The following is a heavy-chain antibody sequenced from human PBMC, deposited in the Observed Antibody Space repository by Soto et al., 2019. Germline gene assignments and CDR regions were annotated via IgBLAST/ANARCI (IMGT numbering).Heavy chain of an antibody. CDR1: GFTFTSHF. V-gene: IGHV5-51*01. J-gene: IGHJ4*02. D-gene: IGHD3-10*01. CDR2: IYPTDSDT. CDR3: ARGVHY. Sequence: RGESLKISCRGSGFTFTSHFIAWVRQMPGKGLEWMGFIYPTDSDTTYSPSFQGQITISADKSINTAYLQLNSLKASDTAMHFCARGVHYWRQGTLVTVSS.